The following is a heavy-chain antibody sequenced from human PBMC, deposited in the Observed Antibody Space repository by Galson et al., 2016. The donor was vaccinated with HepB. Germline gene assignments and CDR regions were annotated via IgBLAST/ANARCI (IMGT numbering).Heavy chain of an antibody. CDR3: AKGRAATPGTIDDWFDP. Sequence: SLRLSCAASGFRFTTYAFSWVRQAPGKGLEWVSGISGSGGSTYYADSVEGRFTISRDNSKYTLFLQMASLRAEDTAVYYCAKGRAATPGTIDDWFDPWGQGTLVTVSS. CDR2: ISGSGGST. D-gene: IGHD6-13*01. CDR1: GFRFTTYA. J-gene: IGHJ5*02. V-gene: IGHV3-23*01.